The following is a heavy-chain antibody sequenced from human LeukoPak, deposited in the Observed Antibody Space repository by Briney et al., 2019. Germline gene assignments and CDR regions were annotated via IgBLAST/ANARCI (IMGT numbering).Heavy chain of an antibody. D-gene: IGHD3-10*01. Sequence: ASVKVSCKASGYTFTGYYMHWVRQAPGQGLEWMGWLDPHNGGTSYAQKFQGRVTMTRDTSISTAYMELSGLRSDDTAVYYCARVDQRISFYFDYWGQGTLVIVSS. CDR3: ARVDQRISFYFDY. V-gene: IGHV1-2*02. CDR1: GYTFTGYY. J-gene: IGHJ4*02. CDR2: LDPHNGGT.